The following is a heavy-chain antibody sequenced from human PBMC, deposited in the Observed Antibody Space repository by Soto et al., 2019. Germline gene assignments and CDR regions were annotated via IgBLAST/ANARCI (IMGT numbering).Heavy chain of an antibody. V-gene: IGHV3-23*01. D-gene: IGHD2-21*01. CDR1: GFTFSSYA. CDR3: ANVVRARPYYYYGMDV. J-gene: IGHJ6*02. Sequence: GESLKISCAASGFTFSSYAMSWVRQAPGKGLEWVSAVSGSGGSTYYADSVKGRFTISRDNSKNTLYLQMNSLRAEDTAVYYCANVVRARPYYYYGMDVWGQGTTVTVSS. CDR2: VSGSGGST.